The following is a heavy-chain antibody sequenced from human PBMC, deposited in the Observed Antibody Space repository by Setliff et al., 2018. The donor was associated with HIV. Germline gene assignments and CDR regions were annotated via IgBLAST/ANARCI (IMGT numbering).Heavy chain of an antibody. D-gene: IGHD2-2*01. CDR3: VTSSSWSSRLNF. V-gene: IGHV4-61*05. CDR1: GGSISSSSYY. J-gene: IGHJ4*02. CDR2: IYTSGST. Sequence: SETLSLTCTVSGGSISSSSYYWGWVRQPPGKGLEWIGHIYTSGSTNYNPSLKSRVTISVDTSKNQFSLKLTSVTAADTAVYYCVTSSSWSSRLNFWGPGMLVTVSS.